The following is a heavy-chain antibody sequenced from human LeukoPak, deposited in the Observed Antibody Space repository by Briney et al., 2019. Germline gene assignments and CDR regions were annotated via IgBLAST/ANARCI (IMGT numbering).Heavy chain of an antibody. Sequence: GGSLRLSCAASGFTFISYWMHWVRQVPGKGLVWVSHISTDGSRTSYADSVKGRFTISRDNSKNTLYLQMNSLRAEDTAVYYCARDTNWGFDYWGQGTLVTVSS. J-gene: IGHJ4*02. CDR1: GFTFISYW. CDR2: ISTDGSRT. D-gene: IGHD7-27*01. V-gene: IGHV3-74*01. CDR3: ARDTNWGFDY.